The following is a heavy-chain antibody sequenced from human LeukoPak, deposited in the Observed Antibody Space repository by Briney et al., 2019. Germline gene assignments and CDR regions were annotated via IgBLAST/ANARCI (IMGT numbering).Heavy chain of an antibody. CDR1: GDSVSSNSAA. V-gene: IGHV6-1*01. D-gene: IGHD6-6*01. CDR3: ARDHSWAFDM. J-gene: IGHJ3*02. Sequence: SQTLSLTCAISGDSVSSNSAAWNCIRQCPSRGREWLGKTRYRSKWSNDYAVSVKSRITFNPDTSKNQFSLHLNSVTPEDTAMYYCARDHSWAFDMWGQGTMVTVSS. CDR2: TRYRSKWSN.